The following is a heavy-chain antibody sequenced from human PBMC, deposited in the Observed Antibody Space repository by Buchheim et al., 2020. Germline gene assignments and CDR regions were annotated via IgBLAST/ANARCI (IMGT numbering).Heavy chain of an antibody. Sequence: QVQLQESGPGMVKPSQNLSLTCTVSGGSINSGGYYWRWIRQHPGKGLEWIGYIYYSGSTYYNPSLKSRVTISVDTSQKQFSLKLSSVTAAGTAVYYCARDGYSGYGDFDYWGQGTL. V-gene: IGHV4-31*03. CDR2: IYYSGST. CDR1: GGSINSGGYY. J-gene: IGHJ4*02. CDR3: ARDGYSGYGDFDY. D-gene: IGHD5-12*01.